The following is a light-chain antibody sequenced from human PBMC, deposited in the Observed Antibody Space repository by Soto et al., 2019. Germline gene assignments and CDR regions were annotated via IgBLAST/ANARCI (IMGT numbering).Light chain of an antibody. Sequence: DIVMTQSPLSLPVTPGEPASISCRSSESLLHSNGYNYLNWFVQKPGQSPQLLIYLGSERVSGVPGRISGSGSGTDFTLKISRVEADDVGIYYCMQALQSPPWTFGQGTKVDIK. V-gene: IGKV2-28*01. CDR3: MQALQSPPWT. J-gene: IGKJ1*01. CDR2: LGS. CDR1: ESLLHSNGYNY.